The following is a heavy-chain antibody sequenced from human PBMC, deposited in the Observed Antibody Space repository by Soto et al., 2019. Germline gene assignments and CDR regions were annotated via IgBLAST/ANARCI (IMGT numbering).Heavy chain of an antibody. J-gene: IGHJ6*02. CDR1: GFTFHEYA. CDR2: ISSDGDTI. V-gene: IGHV3-9*01. CDR3: TKGGYDMIYYFGLDV. D-gene: IGHD5-12*01. Sequence: EVQLIESGGGWVQPGTSLRVSCAASGFTFHEYAMHWVRQAPGKGLAWVSGISSDGDTIAYADSVQGRFTVFRDNAKNSLYLQMNSLRAEDTALYSCTKGGYDMIYYFGLDVCGQGTTVTVSS.